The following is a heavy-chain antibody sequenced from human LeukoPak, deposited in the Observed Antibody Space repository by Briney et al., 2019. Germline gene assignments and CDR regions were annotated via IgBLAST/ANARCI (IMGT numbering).Heavy chain of an antibody. J-gene: IGHJ5*02. Sequence: KPSETLSLTCAVYGGSFSGYYWSWIRQPPGKGLEWIGEMNHSGSTNYNPSLKRRVTISVDTSKNQFSLKLSSVTAADTAVYYCARGRNSSSLTWFDPWGQGTLVTVSS. CDR1: GGSFSGYY. D-gene: IGHD6-13*01. CDR2: MNHSGST. CDR3: ARGRNSSSLTWFDP. V-gene: IGHV4-34*01.